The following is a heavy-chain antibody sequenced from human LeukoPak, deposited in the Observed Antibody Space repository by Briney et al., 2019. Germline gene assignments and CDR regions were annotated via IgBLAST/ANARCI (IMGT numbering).Heavy chain of an antibody. Sequence: GESLKISCKGSGYRFTSYWIGWVRQMPGKGLEWMGIIYPGDSDTTYSPSFQGQVTISVDKSISTAYLQWSSLKASDTAMYYCATVRTDGHDSKGLFDYWGQGTLVTVSS. D-gene: IGHD5-24*01. CDR1: GYRFTSYW. CDR2: IYPGDSDT. CDR3: ATVRTDGHDSKGLFDY. J-gene: IGHJ4*02. V-gene: IGHV5-51*01.